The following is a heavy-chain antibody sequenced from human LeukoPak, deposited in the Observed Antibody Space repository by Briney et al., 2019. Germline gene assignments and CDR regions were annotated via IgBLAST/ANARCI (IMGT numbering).Heavy chain of an antibody. D-gene: IGHD7-27*01. CDR2: ISSSGSTI. Sequence: GGSLRLSCAASGFTFSSYEMNWVRQAPGKGLEGVSYISSSGSTIYYADSVKGRFTIPRDNAKNSLYLQMNSLRAEDTAVYYCARFKLGIGYYYYMDVWGKGTTVTISS. J-gene: IGHJ6*03. CDR1: GFTFSSYE. CDR3: ARFKLGIGYYYYMDV. V-gene: IGHV3-48*03.